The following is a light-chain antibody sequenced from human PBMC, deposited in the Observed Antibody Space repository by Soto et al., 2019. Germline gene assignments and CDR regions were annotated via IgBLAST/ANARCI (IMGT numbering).Light chain of an antibody. CDR2: GAS. Sequence: EIVLTQSPGTLSLSPGERATLSCRASQSVSSSYLAWYQQKPGQAPRLLIYGASSSATGIPDRFSGSGSGTDFTLTISRREPEDFPVYYCQQYGSSQSFGQGNKVEIK. J-gene: IGKJ1*01. CDR1: QSVSSSY. CDR3: QQYGSSQS. V-gene: IGKV3-20*01.